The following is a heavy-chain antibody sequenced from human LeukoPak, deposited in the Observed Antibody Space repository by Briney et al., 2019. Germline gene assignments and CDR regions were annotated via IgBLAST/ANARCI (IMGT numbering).Heavy chain of an antibody. J-gene: IGHJ4*01. V-gene: IGHV3-30*02. Sequence: GGSLRLSCAASGFTFSTYGMHWVRQAPGKGLEWVAFIRYDGSNKYYVDSVKGRFTISRDNSKNTLYLQMNSLRPEDTAVYYCAKQRVSVVVMDFDYWGQGTLVTVPS. CDR2: IRYDGSNK. D-gene: IGHD3-22*01. CDR1: GFTFSTYG. CDR3: AKQRVSVVVMDFDY.